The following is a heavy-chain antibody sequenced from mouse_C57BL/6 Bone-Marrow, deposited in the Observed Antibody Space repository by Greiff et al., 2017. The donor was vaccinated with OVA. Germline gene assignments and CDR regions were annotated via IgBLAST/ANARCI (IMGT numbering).Heavy chain of an antibody. J-gene: IGHJ4*01. CDR1: GYAFSSYW. V-gene: IGHV1-80*01. D-gene: IGHD1-1*01. CDR3: ARWIVAPYAMDY. CDR2: IYPGDGDT. Sequence: QVQLQQSGAELVKPGASVKISCKASGYAFSSYWMNWVKQRPGKGLEWIGQIYPGDGDTNYNGKFKGKATLTADKSSSTAYMQLSSLTSEDSAVYFSARWIVAPYAMDYWGQGTSVTVSS.